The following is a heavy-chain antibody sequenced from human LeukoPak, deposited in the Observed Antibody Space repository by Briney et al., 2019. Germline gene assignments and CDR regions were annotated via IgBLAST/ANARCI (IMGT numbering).Heavy chain of an antibody. CDR2: TSSNGGST. J-gene: IGHJ3*02. Sequence: GGSLRLSCSASGFTFSSYAMHWVRQAPGKELEYVSATSSNGGSTYYADSVKGRFTISRDNSKNTLYLQMSSLRAEDTAVYYCVKLVGYYYDSSGYLHDAFDIWGQGTMVTVSS. V-gene: IGHV3-64D*09. CDR1: GFTFSSYA. CDR3: VKLVGYYYDSSGYLHDAFDI. D-gene: IGHD3-22*01.